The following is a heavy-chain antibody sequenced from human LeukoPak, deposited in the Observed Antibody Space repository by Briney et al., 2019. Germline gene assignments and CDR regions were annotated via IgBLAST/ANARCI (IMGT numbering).Heavy chain of an antibody. CDR3: ARDGEDFWSGSNWFDP. Sequence: ASVKVSCKASGYTFTGYYMHWVRQAPGQGLEGMGWINPNSGGTNYAQKFQGRVTMTRNTSISTAYMELSRLRSDDTAVYYCARDGEDFWSGSNWFDPWGQGTLVTVSS. D-gene: IGHD3-3*01. V-gene: IGHV1-2*02. J-gene: IGHJ5*02. CDR2: INPNSGGT. CDR1: GYTFTGYY.